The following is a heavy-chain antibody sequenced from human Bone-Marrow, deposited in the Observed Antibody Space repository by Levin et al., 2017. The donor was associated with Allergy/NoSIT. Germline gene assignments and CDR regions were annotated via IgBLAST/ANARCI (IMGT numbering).Heavy chain of an antibody. CDR1: GFIFSDYY. CDR3: ARGYGYGFDY. Sequence: GGSLRLSCAASGFIFSDYYMSWIRQAPGKGLEWVSYISNSGSAVSYADSVKGRFTISRDNAKISLDLQMNSLRPEDTAVYYCARGYGYGFDYWGQGTLVTVSS. CDR2: ISNSGSAV. D-gene: IGHD5-18*01. V-gene: IGHV3-11*01. J-gene: IGHJ4*02.